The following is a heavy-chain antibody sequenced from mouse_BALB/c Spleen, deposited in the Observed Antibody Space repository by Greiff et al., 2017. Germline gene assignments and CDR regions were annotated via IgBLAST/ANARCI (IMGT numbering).Heavy chain of an antibody. Sequence: QVQLKQSGAELVRPGSSVKISCKASGYAFSSYWMNWVKQRPGQGLEWIGQIYPGDGDTNYNGKFKGKATLTADKSSSTAYMQLSSLTSEDSAVYFCARWGSKAMDYWGQGTSVTVSS. CDR2: IYPGDGDT. V-gene: IGHV1-80*01. J-gene: IGHJ4*01. CDR1: GYAFSSYW. CDR3: ARWGSKAMDY.